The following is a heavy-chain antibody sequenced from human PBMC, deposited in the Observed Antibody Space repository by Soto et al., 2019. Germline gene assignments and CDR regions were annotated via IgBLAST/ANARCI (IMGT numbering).Heavy chain of an antibody. CDR2: INQDGSTQ. CDR1: GISFRSTW. Sequence: GGSLRLSCAASGISFRSTWMSWVRQAPGKGLQWVANINQDGSTQYYGDSVRGRFTISRDNADNSLSLHMNSLTADDTAVYYCAKGSQQWLSPCWFDPWGQGTLVTVSS. J-gene: IGHJ5*02. D-gene: IGHD6-19*01. V-gene: IGHV3-7*01. CDR3: AKGSQQWLSPCWFDP.